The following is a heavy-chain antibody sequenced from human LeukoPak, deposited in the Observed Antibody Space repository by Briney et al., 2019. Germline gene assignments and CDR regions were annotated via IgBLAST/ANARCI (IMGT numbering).Heavy chain of an antibody. D-gene: IGHD5-12*01. J-gene: IGHJ6*03. CDR3: ARLPAITTYYYYYIDV. Sequence: SETLSLTCAVSGGSLSSSSHYWGWIRQAPGKRLECIGTIYYSGSSYYTPSLEGRVTMSVDTSKNEFSLRLSSVTAADTAVYYCARLPAITTYYYYYIDVWGKGTMVTVSS. CDR1: GGSLSSSSHY. V-gene: IGHV4-39*01. CDR2: IYYSGSS.